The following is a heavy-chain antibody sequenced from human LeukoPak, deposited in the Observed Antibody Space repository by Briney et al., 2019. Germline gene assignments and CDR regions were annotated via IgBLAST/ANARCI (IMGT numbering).Heavy chain of an antibody. J-gene: IGHJ3*02. V-gene: IGHV3-74*01. CDR2: INSDGSST. D-gene: IGHD3-9*01. CDR1: GFTFSSYW. CDR3: ARRQIEGYFDWEEDAFDI. Sequence: GGSLRLSCVASGFTFSSYWMGWVRQAPGKGLVWVSRINSDGSSTSYADSVKGRFTISRDNAKNTLYLQMNSLRAEDTAVYYCARRQIEGYFDWEEDAFDIWGQGTMVTVSS.